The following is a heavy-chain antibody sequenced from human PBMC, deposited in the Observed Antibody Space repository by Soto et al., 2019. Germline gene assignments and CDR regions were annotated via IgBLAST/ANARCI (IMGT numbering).Heavy chain of an antibody. CDR1: GFTFSSYS. D-gene: IGHD2-2*01. CDR2: ISSSSSTI. CDR3: TRAPATSCRRCNWFDP. J-gene: IGHJ5*02. Sequence: GGSLRLSCAASGFTFSSYSMNWVRQAQGKGLEWVSYISSSSSTIYYADSVKGRFTISRDNAKNSLYLQMNSLRAEDTAVYYCTRAPATSCRRCNWFDPWGQGALVNVSS. V-gene: IGHV3-48*01.